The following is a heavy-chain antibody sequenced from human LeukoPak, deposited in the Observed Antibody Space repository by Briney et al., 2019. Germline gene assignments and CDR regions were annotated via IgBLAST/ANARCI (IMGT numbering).Heavy chain of an antibody. D-gene: IGHD3-22*01. CDR2: ISSSSSYI. CDR1: EFTFRNYG. Sequence: GGSLRLSCAASEFTFRNYGVNWVRQAPGKGLEWVSSISSSSSYIYYADSVKGRFTISRDNAKNSLYLQMNSLRAEDTAVYYCARDAHYYDSSGYYYDYWGQGTLVTVSS. J-gene: IGHJ4*02. V-gene: IGHV3-21*01. CDR3: ARDAHYYDSSGYYYDY.